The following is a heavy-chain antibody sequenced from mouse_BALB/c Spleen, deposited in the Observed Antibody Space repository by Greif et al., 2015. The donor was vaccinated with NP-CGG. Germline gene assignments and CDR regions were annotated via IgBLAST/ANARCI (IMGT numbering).Heavy chain of an antibody. CDR2: IYPYNGGT. CDR1: GYTFTDYN. D-gene: IGHD4-1*01. V-gene: IGHV1S29*02. J-gene: IGHJ3*01. Sequence: VQLKQSGPELVKPGASVKISCKASGYTFTDYNMHWVKQSHGKSLEWIGYIYPYNGGTGYNQKFKSKATLTVDNSSSTAYMELRSLTSEDSAVYYCAAITGTRGFAYWGQGTLVTVSA. CDR3: AAITGTRGFAY.